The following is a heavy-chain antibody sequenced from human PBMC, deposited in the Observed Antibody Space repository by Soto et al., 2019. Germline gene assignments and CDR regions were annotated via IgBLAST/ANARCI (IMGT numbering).Heavy chain of an antibody. D-gene: IGHD3-10*01. CDR3: ARDRYYGSGTYYNFYYGMDV. CDR1: GGSISSGDYY. J-gene: IGHJ6*02. V-gene: IGHV4-30-4*01. CDR2: IYYSGST. Sequence: QVQLQESGPGLVKPSQTLSLTCTVSGGSISSGDYYWSWIRQPPGKGLEWIGYIYYSGSTYYNPSLKSRVTISLDTSKNQFSLKLTSVTAADTAVYYCARDRYYGSGTYYNFYYGMDVWGQGTTVTVSS.